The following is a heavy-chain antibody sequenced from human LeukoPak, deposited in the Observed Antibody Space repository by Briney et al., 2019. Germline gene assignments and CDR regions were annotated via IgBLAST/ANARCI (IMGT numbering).Heavy chain of an antibody. V-gene: IGHV3-74*01. Sequence: PGGSLRLSCAASGFTFSSYWMHWVRQAPGKGLVWVSRINTDGSSTSYADSVKGRFTISRDNAKNTLYLQMNSLRAEDTAVYYCARDRLGKYYYFDYWGQGTLVTVSS. J-gene: IGHJ4*02. D-gene: IGHD7-27*01. CDR2: INTDGSST. CDR3: ARDRLGKYYYFDY. CDR1: GFTFSSYW.